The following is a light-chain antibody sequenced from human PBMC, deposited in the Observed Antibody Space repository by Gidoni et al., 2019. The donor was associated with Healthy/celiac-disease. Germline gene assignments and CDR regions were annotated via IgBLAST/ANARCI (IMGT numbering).Light chain of an antibody. J-gene: IGLJ3*02. Sequence: QPVLTQPPSTSGTPGQRVTISCSGSSSNIGGNIVNWYKQLPGTAPRLLMYSNDQRPSGFPDRFSGSKSGTSASLAISGLQSEDEADYYCAAWDASLTGWVFGGGTKLTVL. CDR2: SND. CDR3: AAWDASLTGWV. V-gene: IGLV1-44*01. CDR1: SSNIGGNI.